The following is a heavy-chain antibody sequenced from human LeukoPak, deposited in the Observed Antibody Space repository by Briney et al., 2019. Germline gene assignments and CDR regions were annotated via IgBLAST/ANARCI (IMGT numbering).Heavy chain of an antibody. CDR2: IYYSGST. V-gene: IGHV4-59*08. J-gene: IGHJ3*02. CDR1: GGSISSYY. Sequence: SETLSLTCTVSGGSISSYYWSWIRQPPGKGLEWIGYIYYSGSTNYNPSLKSRVTISVDTSKNQFSLKLSSVTAADTAVYYYARLRELATLHDAFDIWGQGTMVTVSS. D-gene: IGHD5-24*01. CDR3: ARLRELATLHDAFDI.